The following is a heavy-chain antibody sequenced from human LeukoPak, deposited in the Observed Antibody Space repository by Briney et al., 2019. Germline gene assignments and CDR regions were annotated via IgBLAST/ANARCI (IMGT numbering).Heavy chain of an antibody. CDR2: INHSGST. Sequence: PSETQSLTCAVDGGSFSGYYWGWIRQPPWKGREWIGEINHSGSTNYNPSLKSRVTISVDTSKNQFSLKLSSVTAADTAVYYCARGDAIAAAGTHYFDHWGQGTLVTVSS. CDR3: ARGDAIAAAGTHYFDH. CDR1: GGSFSGYY. V-gene: IGHV4-34*01. J-gene: IGHJ4*02. D-gene: IGHD6-13*01.